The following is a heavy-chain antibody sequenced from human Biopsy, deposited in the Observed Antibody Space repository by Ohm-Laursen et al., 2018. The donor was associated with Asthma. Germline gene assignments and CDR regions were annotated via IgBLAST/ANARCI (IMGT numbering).Heavy chain of an antibody. D-gene: IGHD5-18*01. V-gene: IGHV3-21*01. J-gene: IGHJ4*02. Sequence: GSLRLSCAASGFTFRAYSMSWVRQAPGKGLEWVSSISSSSSYIYYADSVKGRFTISRGNAKNSLYLQMNSLRDEDTAVYYCARFKRGYSYGYAGVFDYWGQGTLVTVSS. CDR3: ARFKRGYSYGYAGVFDY. CDR1: GFTFRAYS. CDR2: ISSSSSYI.